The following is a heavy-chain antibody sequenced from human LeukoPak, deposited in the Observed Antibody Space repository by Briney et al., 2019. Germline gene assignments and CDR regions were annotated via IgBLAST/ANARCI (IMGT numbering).Heavy chain of an antibody. J-gene: IGHJ4*02. D-gene: IGHD6-19*01. CDR3: ARACSSGWPDYFDY. V-gene: IGHV3-7*01. CDR1: GFTFSSYG. CDR2: IKQDGSEK. Sequence: GGSLRLSCAASGFTFSSYGMSWVRQAPGKGLEWVANIKQDGSEKYYVDSVKGRFTISRDNAKNSLYLQMNSLRAEDTAVYYCARACSSGWPDYFDYWGQGTLVTVSS.